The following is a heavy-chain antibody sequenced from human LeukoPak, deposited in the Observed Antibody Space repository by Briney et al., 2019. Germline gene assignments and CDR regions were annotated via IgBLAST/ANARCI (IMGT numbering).Heavy chain of an antibody. CDR1: GFTFSSYE. Sequence: GGSLRLSCAASGFTFSSYEMNWVRQAPGKGLEWVSYISSSGSTIYYADSVKGRFTISRDNSKNTLYLQMNSLRPEDTAVYYCTKGPPGGYTYGTDWGQGTLVTVSS. J-gene: IGHJ4*02. V-gene: IGHV3-48*03. CDR3: TKGPPGGYTYGTD. D-gene: IGHD5-18*01. CDR2: ISSSGSTI.